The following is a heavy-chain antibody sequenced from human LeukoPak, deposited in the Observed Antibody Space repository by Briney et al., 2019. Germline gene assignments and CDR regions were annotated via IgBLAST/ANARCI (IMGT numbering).Heavy chain of an antibody. Sequence: ASVKVSCKASGYTFTSYDINWVRQATGQGLEWMGWMNPNSGNTGYAQKFQGRVTMIRNTSISTAYMELSSLRSEDTAVYYCARTGSEYSGSYRYYYYYYYMDVWGKGTTVTVSS. V-gene: IGHV1-8*01. CDR2: MNPNSGNT. CDR1: GYTFTSYD. J-gene: IGHJ6*03. CDR3: ARTGSEYSGSYRYYYYYYYMDV. D-gene: IGHD1-26*01.